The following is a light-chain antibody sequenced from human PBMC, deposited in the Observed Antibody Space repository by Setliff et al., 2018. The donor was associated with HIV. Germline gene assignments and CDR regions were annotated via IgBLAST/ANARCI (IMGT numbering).Light chain of an antibody. CDR3: CSYAGSYTLGV. V-gene: IGLV2-23*01. J-gene: IGLJ1*01. CDR1: SSDVGSYNL. Sequence: QSALAQSASVSGSPGQSITISCTGTSSDVGSYNLVSWYQQHPGKAPKLMIYEGSKRPSGVSNRFSGSKSGSTASLTISGLQAEDEADYYCCSYAGSYTLGVFGTGTKVTVL. CDR2: EGS.